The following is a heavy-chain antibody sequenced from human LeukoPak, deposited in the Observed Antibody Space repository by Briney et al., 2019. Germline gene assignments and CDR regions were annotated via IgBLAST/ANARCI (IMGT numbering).Heavy chain of an antibody. CDR1: GFTFRSFA. Sequence: GGSLRLSCAASGFTFRSFAMHWVRQAPGKGLEWLAVVSTDGSNQYYADSVKGRFTISRDNSKNTLYLQMNSLRVEDTAVYYCAKELAPYYQLHQDWGQGTLVTVSS. CDR2: VSTDGSNQ. CDR3: AKELAPYYQLHQD. V-gene: IGHV3-30-3*01. D-gene: IGHD2-2*01. J-gene: IGHJ4*02.